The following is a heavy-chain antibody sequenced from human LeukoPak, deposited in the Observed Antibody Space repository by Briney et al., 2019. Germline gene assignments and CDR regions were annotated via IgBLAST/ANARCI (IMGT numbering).Heavy chain of an antibody. V-gene: IGHV3-74*01. CDR2: NNGDGSAT. Sequence: GGSLRLSCVASGFSLSDYWMYWVRQAPGKGLMYISRNNGDGSATNYADVVKGRFTMSRDNGKNTLYLRMNSLRAEDTAIYYCARDPRNIGLAPWGQGTLVTVSS. CDR1: GFSLSDYW. D-gene: IGHD5-12*01. CDR3: ARDPRNIGLAP. J-gene: IGHJ5*02.